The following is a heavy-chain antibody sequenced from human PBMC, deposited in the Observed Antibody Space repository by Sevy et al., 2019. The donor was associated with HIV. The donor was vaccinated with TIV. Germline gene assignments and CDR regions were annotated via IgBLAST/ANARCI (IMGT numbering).Heavy chain of an antibody. D-gene: IGHD3-10*02. CDR1: GFTFSDYY. V-gene: IGHV3-11*01. CDR3: SGENTMLEEPGWFDP. CDR2: ISRSGSTI. J-gene: IGHJ5*02. Sequence: GGSRLFSAASGFTFSDYYMSWIRQAPGKGLEWVSYISRSGSTINYADSVKGRLTISRDHAKNSLYLQINSLRAVDKAVDYCSGENTMLEEPGWFDPWGQGTLVTVSS.